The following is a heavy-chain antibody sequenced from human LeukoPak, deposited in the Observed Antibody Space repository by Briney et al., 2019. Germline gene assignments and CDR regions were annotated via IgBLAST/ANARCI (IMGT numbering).Heavy chain of an antibody. CDR1: GGSISTYY. J-gene: IGHJ3*02. Sequence: SETLSLTCTVSGGSISTYYWSWLRQPAGKGLEWIGRIYSSATTNLNPSLKSRVTLSIDASKNQVSLRLSSVTAADTAVYYCARGRYCTATICGGGDAFDIWGQGTVVTVSS. CDR3: ARGRYCTATICGGGDAFDI. D-gene: IGHD2-8*02. V-gene: IGHV4-4*07. CDR2: IYSSATT.